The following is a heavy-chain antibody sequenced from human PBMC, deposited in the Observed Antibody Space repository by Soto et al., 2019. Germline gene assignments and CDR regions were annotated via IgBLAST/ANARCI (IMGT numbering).Heavy chain of an antibody. CDR1: GGSLSSGDCY. D-gene: IGHD2-15*01. V-gene: IGHV4-31*03. CDR2: IYYSGST. J-gene: IGHJ5*02. CDR3: ARGVVAATKCRFDP. Sequence: QVQLQESGPGLVKPSQTLSLTCTVSGGSLSSGDCYWSWLRQHPGKGLEWIVYIYYSGSTYYNPSLKSRVTISVDTSKNQFSLKLSSVTAADTAVYYCARGVVAATKCRFDPWGQGTLVTVSS.